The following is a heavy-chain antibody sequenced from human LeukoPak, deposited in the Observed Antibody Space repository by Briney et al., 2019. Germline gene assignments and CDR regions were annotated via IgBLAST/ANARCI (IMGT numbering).Heavy chain of an antibody. Sequence: PAGSLRLACAASGSSFRDYWMHWVRQAPGVGLEWVALISLDGSNQHYADSVKGRFTISRDNSKNTMYLQMNSLRAEDMVVFFFKQKTAYEILTGFDYWGQGTLVTVSS. D-gene: IGHD3-9*01. CDR3: KQKTAYEILTGFDY. CDR1: GSSFRDYW. J-gene: IGHJ4*02. V-gene: IGHV3-30*03. CDR2: ISLDGSNQ.